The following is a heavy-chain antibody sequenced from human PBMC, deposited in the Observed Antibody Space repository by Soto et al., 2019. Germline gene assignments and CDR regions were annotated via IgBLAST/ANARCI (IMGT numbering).Heavy chain of an antibody. CDR2: ISAYNGNT. Sequence: GASVKVSWKASGYTFTSYGISLVRQAPGQGLERMGWISAYNGNTNYARKLQGRVTMTTDTSTSTAYMELRSLRSGDTVLYYCVREPFCGGDCWDAFDIWGQGTMVTVSS. D-gene: IGHD2-21*02. CDR1: GYTFTSYG. CDR3: VREPFCGGDCWDAFDI. V-gene: IGHV1-18*01. J-gene: IGHJ3*02.